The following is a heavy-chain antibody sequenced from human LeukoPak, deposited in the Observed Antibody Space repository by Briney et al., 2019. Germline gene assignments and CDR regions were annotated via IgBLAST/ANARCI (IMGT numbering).Heavy chain of an antibody. V-gene: IGHV3-74*01. D-gene: IGHD3-16*01. CDR3: ARLQGITPQPMTEGFDI. Sequence: PGGSLRLSCAASGFSFSSSWMRWVRHTPGKGLGWLSRISPDGSSTSYADSVKGRFTVSRDIARNTLSLQMNSLRAEDSAVYYCARLQGITPQPMTEGFDIWGQGTMVTVSS. CDR1: GFSFSSSW. CDR2: ISPDGSST. J-gene: IGHJ3*02.